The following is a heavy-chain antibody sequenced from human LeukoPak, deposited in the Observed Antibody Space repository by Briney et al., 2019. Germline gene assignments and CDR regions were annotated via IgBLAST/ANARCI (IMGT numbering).Heavy chain of an antibody. CDR2: ISGSGGST. V-gene: IGHV3-23*01. J-gene: IGHJ4*02. CDR3: AKDLPLNDFWSGYAELFDY. CDR1: GFTFSSYA. Sequence: GGSLRLSCAASGFTFSSYAMSWVRQAPGKGLEWVSGISGSGGSTYYADSVKGRFTISRDNSKNTLYLQMNSLRAEDTAVYYCAKDLPLNDFWSGYAELFDYWGQGTLVTVSS. D-gene: IGHD3-3*01.